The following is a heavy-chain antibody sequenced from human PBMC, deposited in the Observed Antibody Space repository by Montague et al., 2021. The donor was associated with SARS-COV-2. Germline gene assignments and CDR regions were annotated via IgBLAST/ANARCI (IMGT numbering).Heavy chain of an antibody. J-gene: IGHJ6*03. CDR3: ARGRIEVSMIVVVLTGASYYMDV. Sequence: SETLSLTCAVYGGSFSGHYWSWIRQPPGKGLEWIGEINNSGSTNYNPSLKSRVTISVDTSKNQFSLKLRSVTAADTAVYYCARGRIEVSMIVVVLTGASYYMDVWGKGTTVTVSS. D-gene: IGHD3-22*01. CDR1: GGSFSGHY. V-gene: IGHV4-34*01. CDR2: INNSGST.